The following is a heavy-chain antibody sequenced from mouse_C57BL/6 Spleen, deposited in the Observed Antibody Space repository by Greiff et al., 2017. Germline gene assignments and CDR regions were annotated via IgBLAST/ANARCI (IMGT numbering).Heavy chain of an antibody. D-gene: IGHD1-1*01. V-gene: IGHV14-3*01. CDR3: ASDYGSSPSWFAY. CDR1: GFNIKNTY. CDR2: IDPANGNT. J-gene: IGHJ3*01. Sequence: VQLQQSVAELVRPGASVKLSCTASGFNIKNTYMHWVKQRPEQGLEWIGRIDPANGNTKYAPKFQGKATITADTSSNTAYLQLSSLTSEDTAIYYCASDYGSSPSWFAYWGQGTLVTVSA.